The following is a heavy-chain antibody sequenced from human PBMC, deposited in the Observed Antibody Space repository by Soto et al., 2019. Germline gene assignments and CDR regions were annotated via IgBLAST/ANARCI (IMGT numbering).Heavy chain of an antibody. Sequence: SETLSLTCTVSGGSVSSCSYYWSWIRQPPVKGLEWFGYIYYSGSTNYNPSLKSRVTISVDTSKNQFSLKLSSVTAADTAVYYCARTMVGARAGYFDYWGRGTLVNVSS. V-gene: IGHV4-61*01. CDR1: GGSVSSCSYY. J-gene: IGHJ4*02. CDR2: IYYSGST. D-gene: IGHD1-26*01. CDR3: ARTMVGARAGYFDY.